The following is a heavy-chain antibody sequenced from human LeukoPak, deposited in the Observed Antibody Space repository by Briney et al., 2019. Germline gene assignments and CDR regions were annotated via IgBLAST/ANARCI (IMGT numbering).Heavy chain of an antibody. J-gene: IGHJ5*02. Sequence: PGGSLRLSCAASGFTLSSYEMNWVRQAPGKGLEWVSYISSGGSTVHYADSVKGRFTISRDNAKNSLYLQMNSLRAEDTAVYYCARGKRGFPWGQGTLVTVSS. CDR2: ISSGGSTV. V-gene: IGHV3-48*03. CDR3: ARGKRGFP. CDR1: GFTLSSYE.